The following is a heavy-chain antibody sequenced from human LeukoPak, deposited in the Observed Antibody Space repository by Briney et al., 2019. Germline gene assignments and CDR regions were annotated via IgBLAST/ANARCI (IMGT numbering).Heavy chain of an antibody. Sequence: ASVKVSCKASGYTFTSYYMHWVRQAPGQGLEWMGIINPSGGSTSYAQKFQGRVTMTRDTSTSTVYMELSSLRSEDTAVYYCARSLNDYGDYVVSWYSDYWGQGTLVTVSS. CDR3: ARSLNDYGDYVVSWYSDY. D-gene: IGHD4-17*01. CDR1: GYTFTSYY. V-gene: IGHV1-46*01. CDR2: INPSGGST. J-gene: IGHJ4*02.